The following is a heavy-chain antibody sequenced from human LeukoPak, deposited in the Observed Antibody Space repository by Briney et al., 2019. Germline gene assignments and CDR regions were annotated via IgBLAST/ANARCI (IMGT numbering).Heavy chain of an antibody. D-gene: IGHD2/OR15-2a*01. J-gene: IGHJ5*02. CDR3: ARVLGDGWAPIFSGFDP. Sequence: SETLSLTCAVSGGSISSSNWWSWVRQPPGKGLEWIGEIYHSGSTNYNPSLKSRVTISVDKSKNQFSLKLSSVTAADTAVYYCARVLGDGWAPIFSGFDPWGQGTLVTVSS. V-gene: IGHV4-4*02. CDR2: IYHSGST. CDR1: GGSISSSNW.